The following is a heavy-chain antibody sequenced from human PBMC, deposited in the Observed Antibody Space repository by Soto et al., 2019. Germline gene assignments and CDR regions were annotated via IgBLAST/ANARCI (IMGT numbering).Heavy chain of an antibody. J-gene: IGHJ4*02. CDR2: ISAYSGYT. V-gene: IGHV1-18*04. D-gene: IGHD2-2*01. Sequence: QVHLEQSGVEVKKPGASVKVSCKASNYTFTYYGIIWVRQAPGQGLEWMGWISAYSGYTNYAQNLQGRVFMTTDTSTNTAYLELRSLRSDDTAMYYCARDYCSSPKCSRYNHFDFWGQGTLIPVSS. CDR3: ARDYCSSPKCSRYNHFDF. CDR1: NYTFTYYG.